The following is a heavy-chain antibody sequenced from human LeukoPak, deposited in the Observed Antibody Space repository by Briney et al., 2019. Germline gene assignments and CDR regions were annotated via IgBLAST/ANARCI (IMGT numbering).Heavy chain of an antibody. D-gene: IGHD6-19*01. CDR2: IYTSGST. CDR1: SGSISNYY. CDR3: ARDFDAPNSGWFDY. V-gene: IGHV4-4*07. Sequence: PSETLSLTCSVASGSISNYYWSWIRQPAGKGLEWIGLIYTSGSTNYNPSLKSRVTMSVDTSKNQFSLKLSSVTAADTAVYNCARDFDAPNSGWFDYWGQGTLVTVSS. J-gene: IGHJ4*02.